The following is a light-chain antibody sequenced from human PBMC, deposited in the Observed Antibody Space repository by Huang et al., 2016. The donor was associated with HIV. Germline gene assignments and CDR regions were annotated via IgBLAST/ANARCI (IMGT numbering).Light chain of an antibody. V-gene: IGKV1-33*01. CDR3: QQYHNLPLT. Sequence: DIQVTQSPSSLSASVGDRVNITCQASQDISNYLNWYQQKSGKAPKLRIYDASNLETGVPSTFSGIGSGTDFSFTISRLQPEDVATYFCQQYHNLPLTFGGGTTVEIK. CDR1: QDISNY. CDR2: DAS. J-gene: IGKJ4*01.